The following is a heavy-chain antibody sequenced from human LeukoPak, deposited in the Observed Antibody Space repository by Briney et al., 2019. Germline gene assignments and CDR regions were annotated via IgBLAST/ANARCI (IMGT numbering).Heavy chain of an antibody. CDR2: IKQDGSEK. Sequence: GGSLRLSCAASGFTFSSYWMSWVRQAPGKGLEWVANIKQDGSEKYYVDSVKGRFTISRDNAKNSLYLQMSSLRAEDTAVYYCARLELGAYYDSSGHLWGQGTLVTVSS. D-gene: IGHD3-22*01. V-gene: IGHV3-7*01. CDR1: GFTFSSYW. CDR3: ARLELGAYYDSSGHL. J-gene: IGHJ4*02.